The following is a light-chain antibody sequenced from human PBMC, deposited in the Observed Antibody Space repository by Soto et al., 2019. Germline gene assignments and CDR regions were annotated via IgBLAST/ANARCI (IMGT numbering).Light chain of an antibody. J-gene: IGKJ3*01. CDR2: DAS. CDR1: QSVSSY. CDR3: QQRSNWPFLFT. V-gene: IGKV3-11*01. Sequence: EIVLTQSPATLSLSPGERATLSCRASQSVSSYLAWYQQKPGQAPRLLIYDASNRATGIPARFSGSGSGTDFTLTIRSLEPEDFAVYYCQQRSNWPFLFTFGPGTKVDIK.